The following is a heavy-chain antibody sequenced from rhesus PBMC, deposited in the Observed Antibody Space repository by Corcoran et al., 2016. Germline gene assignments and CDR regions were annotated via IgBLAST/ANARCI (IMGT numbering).Heavy chain of an antibody. CDR2: ISSDGSKK. CDR3: TTFGY. CDR1: GFNFRLYG. V-gene: IGHV3-54*02. J-gene: IGHJ4*01. Sequence: EVQLVESGGGLVQSGGSLRLSCAASGFNFRLYGMHWVSQAPGKGLEWVAVISSDGSKKDYADSVKDRFTISRDNSKNILYLQINNLKLEDTAVYYGTTFGYWGQGVLVTVSS. D-gene: IGHD1-1*01.